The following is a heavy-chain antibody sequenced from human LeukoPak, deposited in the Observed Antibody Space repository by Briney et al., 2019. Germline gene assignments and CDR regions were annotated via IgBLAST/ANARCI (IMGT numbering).Heavy chain of an antibody. CDR1: GGTFSSYA. Sequence: GASVKVSCKASGGTFSSYAISWVRQAPGQGLEWMGGIIPIFGTANYAQKFQGRVTITADESTSTAYMELSSLRSEDTAVYYCARGYGGHPPLPEDAFDIWGQGTMVTVSS. D-gene: IGHD4-23*01. J-gene: IGHJ3*02. CDR2: IIPIFGTA. CDR3: ARGYGGHPPLPEDAFDI. V-gene: IGHV1-69*13.